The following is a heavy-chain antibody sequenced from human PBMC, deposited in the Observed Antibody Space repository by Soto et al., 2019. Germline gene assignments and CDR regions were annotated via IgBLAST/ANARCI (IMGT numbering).Heavy chain of an antibody. Sequence: QVQLVQSGAEVKKPGASVKVSCKASGYTFTSYGISWVRQAPGQGLEWMGWISAYNGNTNYAQKLQGRVTMTTDTSTSTACMELRSLRSDDTAVYYCARDAMVRGVEYYYYMDVWGKGTTVTVSS. V-gene: IGHV1-18*01. J-gene: IGHJ6*03. D-gene: IGHD3-10*01. CDR2: ISAYNGNT. CDR1: GYTFTSYG. CDR3: ARDAMVRGVEYYYYMDV.